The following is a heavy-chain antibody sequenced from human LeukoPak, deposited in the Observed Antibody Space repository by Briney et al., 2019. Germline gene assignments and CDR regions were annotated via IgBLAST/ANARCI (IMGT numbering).Heavy chain of an antibody. CDR1: GGSISSYY. D-gene: IGHD3-10*01. CDR2: IYTSGST. CDR3: ARGTYETEWFGPFNI. V-gene: IGHV4-4*07. Sequence: SETLSLTCTVSGGSISSYYWSWIRQPAGKGLEWIGRIYTSGSTNYNPSLKSRVTMSVDTSKNQFSLKLSSVTAADTAVYYCARGTYETEWFGPFNIWGQGTMVTVSS. J-gene: IGHJ3*02.